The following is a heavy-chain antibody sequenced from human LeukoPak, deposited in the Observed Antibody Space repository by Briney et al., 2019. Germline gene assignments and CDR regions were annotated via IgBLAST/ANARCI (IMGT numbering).Heavy chain of an antibody. CDR3: AREVGTTVVTPYYFDY. D-gene: IGHD4-23*01. V-gene: IGHV3-21*01. J-gene: IGHJ4*02. Sequence: GGSLRLSCEASGFTFNTYSMNWARQAPGKGLEWVSSISSSSSYIYYADSVKGRFTISRDNAKNSLYLQMNSLRAEDTAVYYCAREVGTTVVTPYYFDYWGQGTLVTVSS. CDR2: ISSSSSYI. CDR1: GFTFNTYS.